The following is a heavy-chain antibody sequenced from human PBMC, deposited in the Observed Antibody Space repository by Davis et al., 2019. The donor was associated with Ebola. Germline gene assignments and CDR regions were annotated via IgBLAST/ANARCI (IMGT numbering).Heavy chain of an antibody. J-gene: IGHJ4*02. CDR3: ARDFFEFSGSSFSDF. Sequence: GQSLKISCAASGFTFSIYGMHWVRQAPGKGPEWVASISYDGRDKYYADSVKGRFTISRDSSKNTLFLQMNSLRPDDTAVYYCARDFFEFSGSSFSDFWGQGTLVTVSP. CDR2: ISYDGRDK. V-gene: IGHV3-30*03. CDR1: GFTFSIYG. D-gene: IGHD6-6*01.